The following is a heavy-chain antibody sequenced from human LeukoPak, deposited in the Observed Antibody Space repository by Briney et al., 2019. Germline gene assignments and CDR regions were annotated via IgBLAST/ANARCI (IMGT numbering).Heavy chain of an antibody. CDR3: ARYGGPYYYYGMDV. D-gene: IGHD3-16*01. V-gene: IGHV4-59*01. Sequence: PSETLSPTCTVSGGSISSYYWSWIRQPPGKGLEWIGYIYYSGSTNYNPSLKSRVTISVDTSKNQFSLKLSSVTAADTAVYYCARYGGPYYYYGMDVWGKGTTVTVSS. CDR2: IYYSGST. CDR1: GGSISSYY. J-gene: IGHJ6*04.